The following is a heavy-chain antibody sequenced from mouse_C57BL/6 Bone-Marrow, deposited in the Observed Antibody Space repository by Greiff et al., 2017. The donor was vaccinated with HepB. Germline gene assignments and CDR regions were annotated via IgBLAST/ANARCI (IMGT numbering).Heavy chain of an antibody. J-gene: IGHJ2*01. Sequence: QVTLKESGPGILQSSQSLSLTCSFSGFSLSTSGMGLSWLRQPSGMGVDWLVHIYWDDDKRYNPSLKSRLTISKDTSRNQVFLKITSVDTADTATYYCAGRAEGYYLYYFDYWGQGTTLTVSS. V-gene: IGHV8-12*01. CDR2: IYWDDDK. D-gene: IGHD1-1*01. CDR3: AGRAEGYYLYYFDY. CDR1: GFSLSTSGMG.